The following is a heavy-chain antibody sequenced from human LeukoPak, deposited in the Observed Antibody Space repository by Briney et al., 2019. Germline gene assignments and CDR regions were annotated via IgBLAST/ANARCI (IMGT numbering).Heavy chain of an antibody. D-gene: IGHD3-10*01. J-gene: IGHJ4*02. CDR2: IYYSGST. Sequence: PSETLSLTCTVSGGSISSYYWSWIRQPPGKGLEWIAYIYYSGSTNYNPSLRSRVTISVDTSKNQFSLKLSSVTAADTAVYYCARRYGSGSSGTFDYWGQGTLVTVSS. CDR1: GGSISSYY. CDR3: ARRYGSGSSGTFDY. V-gene: IGHV4-59*01.